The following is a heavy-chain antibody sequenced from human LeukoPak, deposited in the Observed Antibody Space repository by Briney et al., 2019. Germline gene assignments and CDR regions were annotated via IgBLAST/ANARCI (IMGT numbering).Heavy chain of an antibody. CDR2: INPDSGGT. V-gene: IGHV1-2*02. J-gene: IGHJ4*02. Sequence: ASVKVSCKASGYTFTGYYMNWVRQAPGQGLEWMGWINPDSGGTNFAENFQGRVTMTRGTSISTAYMELSSLRSDDTAVYYCARGGDGSGSYYNAEGDYWGQGTLVTVSS. CDR1: GYTFTGYY. CDR3: ARGGDGSGSYYNAEGDY. D-gene: IGHD3-10*01.